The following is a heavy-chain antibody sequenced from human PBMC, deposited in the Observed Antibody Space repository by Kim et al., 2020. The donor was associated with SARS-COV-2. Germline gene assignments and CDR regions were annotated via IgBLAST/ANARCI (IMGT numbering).Heavy chain of an antibody. CDR1: GGSFSGYY. D-gene: IGHD6-19*01. CDR2: INHSGST. J-gene: IGHJ4*02. CDR3: ARGHAGYSSGWYVY. Sequence: SETLSLTCAVYGGSFSGYYWSWIRQPPGKGLEWIGEINHSGSTNYNPSLKSRVNISVDTSKNQFSLKLSSVTAADTAVYYCARGHAGYSSGWYVYWGQGTLVTVSS. V-gene: IGHV4-34*01.